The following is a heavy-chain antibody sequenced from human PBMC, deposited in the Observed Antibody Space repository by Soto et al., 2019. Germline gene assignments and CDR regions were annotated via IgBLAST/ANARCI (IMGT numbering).Heavy chain of an antibody. J-gene: IGHJ4*02. V-gene: IGHV4-4*02. D-gene: IGHD3-9*01. CDR2: VYHSGDT. Sequence: QVQLQESGPGLVKPSGTLSLTCAVSGGSISTSNWWAWVRQSPGKGLEWLGEVYHSGDTNYNPSLNSPVTVSVDYPKNQFSLQLTSVTAADTAVYFCARSRYFDWLPLDSWGQGTLVTVSS. CDR3: ARSRYFDWLPLDS. CDR1: GGSISTSNW.